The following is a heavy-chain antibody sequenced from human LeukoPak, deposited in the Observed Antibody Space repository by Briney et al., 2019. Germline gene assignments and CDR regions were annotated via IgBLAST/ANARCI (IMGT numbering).Heavy chain of an antibody. V-gene: IGHV1-2*02. CDR2: VCT. J-gene: IGHJ4*02. D-gene: IGHD2-2*01. Sequence: VCTNYAQKFQGRVTMNRDKTNSTAYMELSRQRSEDTAVYYCARGSRYCSSTSCWEFDYWGQGTLVTVSS. CDR3: ARGSRYCSSTSCWEFDY.